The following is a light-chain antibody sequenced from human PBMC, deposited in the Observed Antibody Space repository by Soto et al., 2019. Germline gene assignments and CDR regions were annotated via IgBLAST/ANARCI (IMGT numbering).Light chain of an antibody. J-gene: IGLJ2*01. CDR1: SNDVGGYNY. Sequence: QSALTQPPSASGSPGQSVTISCTGTSNDVGGYNYVSWYQQHPGKAPKLMIYEVSKRPSGVPDRFSGSKSGNTASLTVSGLQAEDEADYYCNSYTNSNNVIFGGGTKLTVL. V-gene: IGLV2-8*01. CDR3: NSYTNSNNVI. CDR2: EVS.